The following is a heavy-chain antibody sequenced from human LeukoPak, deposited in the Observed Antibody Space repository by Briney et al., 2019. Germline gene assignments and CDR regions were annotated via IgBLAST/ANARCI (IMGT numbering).Heavy chain of an antibody. CDR2: ISSSSSYI. J-gene: IGHJ6*02. D-gene: IGHD2-21*02. V-gene: IGHV3-21*01. CDR1: GFTFSSYS. CDR3: ARDARPPYCGGDCYREYRGHYGMDV. Sequence: PGGSLRPSCAASGFTFSSYSMNWVRQAPGKGLEWVSSISSSSSYIYYADSVKGRFTISRDNAKNSLYLQMNSLRAEDTAVYYCARDARPPYCGGDCYREYRGHYGMDVWGQGTTVTVSS.